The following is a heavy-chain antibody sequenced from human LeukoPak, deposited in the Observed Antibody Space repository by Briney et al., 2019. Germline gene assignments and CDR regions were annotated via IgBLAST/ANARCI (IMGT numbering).Heavy chain of an antibody. Sequence: ASVKLSCKASGSIFTFYGITWVRQAPGPGLEWMGWISPHNGQTLYAHEVQDRVIMTTDASTTTAYMELRSLRSDDTAVYYWAKTREHDLNDLWGQGTLVTVSS. CDR3: AKTREHDLNDL. D-gene: IGHD1-26*01. J-gene: IGHJ5*02. V-gene: IGHV1-18*01. CDR1: GSIFTFYG. CDR2: ISPHNGQT.